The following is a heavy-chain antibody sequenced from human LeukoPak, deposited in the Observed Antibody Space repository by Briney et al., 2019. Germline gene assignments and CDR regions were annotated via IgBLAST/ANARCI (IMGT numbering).Heavy chain of an antibody. CDR2: IHTSGST. J-gene: IGHJ4*02. CDR1: GGSISNYH. Sequence: SETLSLTCAVSGGSISNYHWSWIRQPAGKGLEWIGQIHTSGSTNYNPPLKSRVSMSIDTTEDQVSLTIRSVTAADTAFYYCARRDISSGWSFDYWGQGTLVTVSS. D-gene: IGHD6-19*01. V-gene: IGHV4-4*07. CDR3: ARRDISSGWSFDY.